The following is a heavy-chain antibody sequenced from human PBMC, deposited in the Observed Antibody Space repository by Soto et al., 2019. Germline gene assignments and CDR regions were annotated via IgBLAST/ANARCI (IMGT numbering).Heavy chain of an antibody. CDR1: GFNFSHYA. Sequence: GGSLRLSCAASGFNFSHYAMHWVRQAPGKGLEWLAIISLEGSNKYSAKPVKDRFTISRDNSKSTLYLQMNSLKTEDSGVYYCSRGSFGYYGPWGPGTLVTVSS. D-gene: IGHD2-2*03. CDR2: ISLEGSNK. CDR3: SRGSFGYYGP. J-gene: IGHJ5*02. V-gene: IGHV3-30*03.